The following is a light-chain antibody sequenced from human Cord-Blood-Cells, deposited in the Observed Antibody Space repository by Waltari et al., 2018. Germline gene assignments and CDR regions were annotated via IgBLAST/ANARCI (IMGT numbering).Light chain of an antibody. CDR2: DVS. Sequence: SALTQPASVSGSPGQSITISCTGTSSHVGGYNYVSWYQQHPGKAPKLMIYDVSNRPSGVSNRFSGSKSGNTASLTISGLQAEDEAEYYCSSYTSSSTWVFGGGTKLTVL. CDR3: SSYTSSSTWV. J-gene: IGLJ3*02. V-gene: IGLV2-14*03. CDR1: SSHVGGYNY.